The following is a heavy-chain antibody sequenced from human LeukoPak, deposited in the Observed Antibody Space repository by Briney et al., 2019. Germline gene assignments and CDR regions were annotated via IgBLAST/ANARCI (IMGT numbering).Heavy chain of an antibody. J-gene: IGHJ4*02. CDR2: IWYDGSTK. V-gene: IGHV3-33*08. Sequence: GGSLRLSCAASGFTFSISWMHWVRQAPGKGLVWVAVIWYDGSTKYYSDSVKGRFTISRDNSKNMLYLQMNSLRAEDTAVYYCVRDFESYCDGWGQGTLVTVSS. D-gene: IGHD3-22*01. CDR1: GFTFSISW. CDR3: VRDFESYCDG.